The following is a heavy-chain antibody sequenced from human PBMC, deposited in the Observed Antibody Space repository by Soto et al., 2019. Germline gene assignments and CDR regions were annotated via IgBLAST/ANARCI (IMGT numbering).Heavy chain of an antibody. J-gene: IGHJ6*02. CDR3: TRDKGDKVAYGMDV. Sequence: XGSLRLSCTASGFTVSSCEMNWVRQAPGKGLDWVSYINTGGVTIYADSVKGRFTISRDNAQNSLLLQMNSLRAEDTAVYYCTRDKGDKVAYGMDVWGQGPTVTAP. CDR2: INTGGVTI. CDR1: GFTVSSCE. V-gene: IGHV3-48*03. D-gene: IGHD3-16*01.